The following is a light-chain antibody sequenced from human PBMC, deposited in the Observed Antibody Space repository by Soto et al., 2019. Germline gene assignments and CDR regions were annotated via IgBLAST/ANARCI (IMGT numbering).Light chain of an antibody. CDR3: HQRSNWPPEVT. V-gene: IGKV3-11*01. J-gene: IGKJ3*01. CDR1: QSVSSS. CDR2: DAS. Sequence: EIVLTQSPDTLSLSPGERATLSCRASQSVSSSLAWYQQKPGQAPRLLIYDASNRATGIPARFSGSGSGTDFTRTISSLEPEDFAIYYCHQRSNWPPEVTFGPGTKVYIK.